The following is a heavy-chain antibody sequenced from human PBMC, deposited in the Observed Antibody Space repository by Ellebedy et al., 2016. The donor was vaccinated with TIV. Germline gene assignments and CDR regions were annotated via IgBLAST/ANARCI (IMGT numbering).Heavy chain of an antibody. J-gene: IGHJ4*02. CDR3: ARLARGGRTTSAAYFDF. D-gene: IGHD2-2*01. CDR2: IYSGDSYT. V-gene: IGHV5-51*01. CDR1: GYNFINYW. Sequence: ASVKVSCKGFGYNFINYWIAWVRQVPGKGLEWMGIIYSGDSYTRYNPSFQGQVTVSVDTSINSAYLQWNSLKASDSAMYYCARLARGGRTTSAAYFDFWGQGTLVTVSS.